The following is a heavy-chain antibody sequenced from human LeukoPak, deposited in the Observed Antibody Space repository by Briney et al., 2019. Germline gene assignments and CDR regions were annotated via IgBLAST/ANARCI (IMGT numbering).Heavy chain of an antibody. D-gene: IGHD3-16*01. J-gene: IGHJ5*01. Sequence: SETLSLTCTVSGGSISPYYWGWFRQPPGKGLEWIGYIYYSGSTNYNPSLKSRVTISLDTSKNQFSLKLSSVTAADTAVYYCARHTSAWFDSWGQGTLVTVSS. CDR3: ARHTSAWFDS. V-gene: IGHV4-59*08. CDR2: IYYSGST. CDR1: GGSISPYY.